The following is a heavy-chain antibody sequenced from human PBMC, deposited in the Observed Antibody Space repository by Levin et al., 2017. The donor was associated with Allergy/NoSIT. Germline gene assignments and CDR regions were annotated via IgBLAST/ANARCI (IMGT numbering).Heavy chain of an antibody. CDR1: GYTFTGYY. D-gene: IGHD3-9*01. CDR2: INPNSGGT. Sequence: ASVKVSCKASGYTFTGYYMHWVRQAPGQGLEWMGWINPNSGGTNYAQKFQGRVTMTRDTSISTAYMELSRLRSDDTAVYYCARDTAAIYDILTGYPVYWGQGTLVTVSS. J-gene: IGHJ4*02. V-gene: IGHV1-2*02. CDR3: ARDTAAIYDILTGYPVY.